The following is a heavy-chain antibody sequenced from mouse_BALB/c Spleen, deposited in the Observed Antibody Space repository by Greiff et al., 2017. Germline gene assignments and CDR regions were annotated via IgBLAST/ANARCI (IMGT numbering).Heavy chain of an antibody. D-gene: IGHD4-1*01. V-gene: IGHV2-2*02. CDR2: IWGGGGT. CDR1: GFSLTSYG. Sequence: VHLVESGPGLVQPSQSLSITCTVSGFSLTSYGVHWVRQSPGKGLEWLGVIWGGGGTDYNAAFIPRLGISKENSKSHVFFKMNSLQTNDTAIYYCGRNWELGFAYWGQGTLVTVSA. J-gene: IGHJ3*01. CDR3: GRNWELGFAY.